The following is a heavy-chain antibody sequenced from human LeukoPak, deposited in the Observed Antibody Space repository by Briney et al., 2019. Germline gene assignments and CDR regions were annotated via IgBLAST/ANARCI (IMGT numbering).Heavy chain of an antibody. V-gene: IGHV3-23*01. J-gene: IGHJ4*02. D-gene: IGHD3-22*01. Sequence: PGGSLRLSCTASGFTFSSYVMSWVRQAPGKGLEWVSAISGSGGSTYYADSVKGRFTISRDNSKNTLYMQMNSLRAEDTAVYYCAKSHDSSGSDYWGQGTLVTVSS. CDR3: AKSHDSSGSDY. CDR1: GFTFSSYV. CDR2: ISGSGGST.